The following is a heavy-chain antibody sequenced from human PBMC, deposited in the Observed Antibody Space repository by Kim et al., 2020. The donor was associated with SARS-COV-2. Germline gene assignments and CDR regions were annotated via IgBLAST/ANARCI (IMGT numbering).Heavy chain of an antibody. CDR1: GFTFSSYA. J-gene: IGHJ4*02. CDR2: ISFDGTNK. D-gene: IGHD4-17*01. V-gene: IGHV3-30-3*01. Sequence: EGSLRLSCAASGFTFSSYAVHWVRQAPGKGLEWVALISFDGTNKNYADSVKGRFTISRDNSKNTVYMQMNSLRAEDTAVYYCARSGLYVDYAGWVFEYWGQGTLVTVSS. CDR3: ARSGLYVDYAGWVFEY.